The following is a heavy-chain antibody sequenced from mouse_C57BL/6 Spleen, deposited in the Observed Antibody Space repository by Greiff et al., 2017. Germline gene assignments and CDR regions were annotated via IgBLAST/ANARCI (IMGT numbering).Heavy chain of an antibody. J-gene: IGHJ1*03. CDR2: INYDGSSN. D-gene: IGHD1-1*01. Sequence: EVMLVESEGGLVQPGSSMKLSCTASGFTFSDYYMAWVRQVPEKGLEWVANINYDGSSNYYLDSLKSRFIISRDNAKYILYLQMSSLKSEDTATYYCAAWDYGSSDGYFDVWGTGTTVTVSS. CDR3: AAWDYGSSDGYFDV. V-gene: IGHV5-16*01. CDR1: GFTFSDYY.